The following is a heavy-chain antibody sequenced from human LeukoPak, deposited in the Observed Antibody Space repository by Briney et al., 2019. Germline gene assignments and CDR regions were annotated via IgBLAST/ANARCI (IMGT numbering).Heavy chain of an antibody. CDR3: ARVAAVAGDRDY. D-gene: IGHD6-19*01. CDR2: ISYDGSNK. V-gene: IGHV3-30-3*01. CDR1: GFTFSSYA. J-gene: IGHJ4*02. Sequence: GGSLRLSCAASGFTFSSYAMHWVRQAPGKGLEWVAVISYDGSNKYYADSVKGRFTISRDNSKNTLYLQMNSLRAEDMAVYYCARVAAVAGDRDYWGQGTLVTVSS.